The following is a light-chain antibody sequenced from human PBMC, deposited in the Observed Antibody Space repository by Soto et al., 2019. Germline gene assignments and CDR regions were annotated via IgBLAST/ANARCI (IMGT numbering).Light chain of an antibody. CDR1: QSVSSY. J-gene: IGKJ2*01. CDR2: DAS. CDR3: QQRSNWTPAT. V-gene: IGKV3-11*01. Sequence: EIVLTQSPATLSLSPGERATLSCRASQSVSSYFAWYQKKPGQAPRLLIYDASNRATGIPARFSGGGSGTDFTLTISSLEPEDFAVYYCQQRSNWTPATVGQATKIELK.